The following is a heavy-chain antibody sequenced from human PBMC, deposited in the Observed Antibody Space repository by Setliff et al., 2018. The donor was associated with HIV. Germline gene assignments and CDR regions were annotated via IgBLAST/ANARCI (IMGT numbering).Heavy chain of an antibody. V-gene: IGHV4-34*01. CDR1: GGSFSGYY. D-gene: IGHD3-10*01. Sequence: SETLSLTCAAYGGSFSGYYWSWIRQPPGKGLEWIGEINHSGNTNYNPSFKSRVTISVDTSKNQFSLRLTSVTAADTAVYYCARNTRAGDFDYWGQGTLVTVSS. CDR2: INHSGNT. CDR3: ARNTRAGDFDY. J-gene: IGHJ4*02.